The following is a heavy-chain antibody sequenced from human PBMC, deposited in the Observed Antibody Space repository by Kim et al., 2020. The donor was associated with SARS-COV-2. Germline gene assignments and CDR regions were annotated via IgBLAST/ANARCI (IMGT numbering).Heavy chain of an antibody. CDR2: IYYSGST. V-gene: IGHV4-59*13. D-gene: IGHD3-10*01. J-gene: IGHJ6*02. CDR3: ARAGESGWFRVISGMDV. CDR1: GGSISSYY. Sequence: ETLSLTCTVSGGSISSYYWSWIRQPPGKGLEWIGYIYYSGSTNYNPSLKSRVTISVDTSKNPFSLKLSSVTAADTAVYYCARAGESGWFRVISGMDVWGQGPTVTVSS.